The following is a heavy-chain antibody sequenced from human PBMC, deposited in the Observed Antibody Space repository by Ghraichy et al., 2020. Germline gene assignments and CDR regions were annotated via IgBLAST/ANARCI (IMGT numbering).Heavy chain of an antibody. Sequence: SETLSLTCNVSGDSISSGRYYWSWIRQPAGKGLEWIGRIFTSGSTDYNPSLKNRVTISLHTSKNQFSLKLTSVTAADTAMYYCARFAEGYYDFLSAYSGGFDPWGQGTLVTVSS. CDR2: IFTSGST. V-gene: IGHV4-61*02. CDR3: ARFAEGYYDFLSAYSGGFDP. J-gene: IGHJ5*02. CDR1: GDSISSGRYY. D-gene: IGHD3-3*01.